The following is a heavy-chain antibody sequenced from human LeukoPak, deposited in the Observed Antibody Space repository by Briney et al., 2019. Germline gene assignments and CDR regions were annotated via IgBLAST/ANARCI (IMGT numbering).Heavy chain of an antibody. CDR1: GFTFSNSW. Sequence: PGGSLRLSCAASGFTFSNSWMSWLRQAPRKGLEWVAHMSQDGSSKFYVDSVKGRFTISRDNAKNSLYLQMNGLRVEDTAVYYCSKVNSWGQGTLVTVSS. CDR3: SKVNS. D-gene: IGHD3-22*01. V-gene: IGHV3-7*01. CDR2: MSQDGSSK. J-gene: IGHJ4*02.